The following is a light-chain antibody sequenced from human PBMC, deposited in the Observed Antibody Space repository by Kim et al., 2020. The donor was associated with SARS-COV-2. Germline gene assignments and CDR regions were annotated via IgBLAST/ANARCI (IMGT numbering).Light chain of an antibody. CDR2: EDN. CDR1: SGSIAINY. J-gene: IGLJ3*02. CDR3: QSYDSTNAWV. Sequence: KTVTISCTRSSGSIAINYVQWYQQRPGSAPTTVIYEDNQRPSGVPDRFSGSIDRSSNTASLTISGLKTEDEADYYCQSYDSTNAWVFRGGTQLTVL. V-gene: IGLV6-57*03.